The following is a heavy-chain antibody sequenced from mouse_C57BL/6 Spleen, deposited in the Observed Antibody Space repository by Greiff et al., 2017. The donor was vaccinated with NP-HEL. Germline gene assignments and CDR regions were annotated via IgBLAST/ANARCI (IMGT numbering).Heavy chain of an antibody. CDR1: GYTFTDYY. Sequence: VQLQQSGPELVKPGASVKISCKASGYTFTDYYMNWVKQSHGKSLEWIGDINPNNGGTSYNQKFKGKATLTVDKSSSTAYMELRSLTSEDSAVYYCASEWLLYAMDYWGQGTSVTVSS. CDR3: ASEWLLYAMDY. CDR2: INPNNGGT. J-gene: IGHJ4*01. D-gene: IGHD2-3*01. V-gene: IGHV1-26*01.